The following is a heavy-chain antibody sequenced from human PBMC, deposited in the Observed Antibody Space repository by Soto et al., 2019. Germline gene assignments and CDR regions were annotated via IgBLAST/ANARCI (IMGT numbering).Heavy chain of an antibody. CDR2: VFWDDGE. CDR3: TQIYGSGSWGWYFHS. Sequence: QITLRESGPSLVKPTETLTLTCTFSGFSLTTTGLGAGWVRQPPGKALEWLAVVFWDDGERYRPSLKTRVTITKDTSKNQVVLTMTNMDPVDTATYYCTQIYGSGSWGWYFHSWGQGSLVTVSS. D-gene: IGHD1-26*01. V-gene: IGHV2-5*02. J-gene: IGHJ4*02. CDR1: GFSLTTTGLG.